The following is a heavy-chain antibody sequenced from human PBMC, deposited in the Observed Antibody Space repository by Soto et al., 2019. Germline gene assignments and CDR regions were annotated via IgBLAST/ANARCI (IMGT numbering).Heavy chain of an antibody. Sequence: GASVKVSCKASGYTFTSYYMHWVRQDPGQGLEWMGIINPSGGSTSYAQKFQGRVTMTRDTSTSTVYMELSSLRSEDTAVYYCARDRLGSPNPIQYYFDYWGQGTLVTVSS. V-gene: IGHV1-46*01. CDR3: ARDRLGSPNPIQYYFDY. CDR1: GYTFTSYY. CDR2: INPSGGST. D-gene: IGHD2-15*01. J-gene: IGHJ4*02.